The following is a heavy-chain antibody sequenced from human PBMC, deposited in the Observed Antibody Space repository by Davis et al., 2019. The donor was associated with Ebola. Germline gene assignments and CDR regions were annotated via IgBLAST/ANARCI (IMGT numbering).Heavy chain of an antibody. Sequence: ASVQVSCKASGYTFTNYGINWVRQAPGQGLEWMGRINPNSGGTNYAQKFQGRVTMNRDTSISTAYMELSRLRSDDTAVYYCARDLEAYYYYYGMDVWGKGTTVTVSS. J-gene: IGHJ6*04. D-gene: IGHD3-3*01. CDR3: ARDLEAYYYYYGMDV. CDR2: INPNSGGT. V-gene: IGHV1-2*06. CDR1: GYTFTNYG.